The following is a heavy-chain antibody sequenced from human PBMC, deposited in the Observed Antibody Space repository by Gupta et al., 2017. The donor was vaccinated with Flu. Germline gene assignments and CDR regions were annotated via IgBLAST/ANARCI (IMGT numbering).Heavy chain of an antibody. CDR1: GFLFSSYG. CDR2: TSNSGRQT. Sequence: EVQLLESGGDLVQPGGSLRLSCAASGFLFSSYGMNWVRQAPGKGPEWVAATSNSGRQTFYAESVRGRFIISRDTSKNILYLEMNRVRAEDTAIYYCAKDLHWGQGTLVTVSS. V-gene: IGHV3-23*01. CDR3: AKDLH. J-gene: IGHJ1*01.